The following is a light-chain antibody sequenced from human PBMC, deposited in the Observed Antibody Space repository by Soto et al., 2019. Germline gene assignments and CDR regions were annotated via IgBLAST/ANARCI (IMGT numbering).Light chain of an antibody. V-gene: IGKV1-39*01. J-gene: IGKJ2*01. CDR1: HTIATY. CDR2: GAS. CDR3: QQFYYYPHT. Sequence: EIQMTQSPSSLSASVGETVTLTCRASHTIATYLNWYRQKSGKVPEVRIYGASSLQRGVPARFNGSGYGTDFPLTISSLQPEDFATYFCQQFYYYPHTFGQGTKLEV.